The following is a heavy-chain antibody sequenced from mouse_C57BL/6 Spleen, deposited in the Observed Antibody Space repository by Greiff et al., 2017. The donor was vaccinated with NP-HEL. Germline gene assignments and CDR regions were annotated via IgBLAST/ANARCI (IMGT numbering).Heavy chain of an antibody. Sequence: QVQLQQPGAELVKPGASVKMSCKASGYTFTSYWITWVKQRPGQGLEWIGDIYPGSGSTNYNEKFKSKATLTVDTSSSTAYMQRSSLTSEDSAVYYCAKDYGGYFDVWGTGTTVTVSS. D-gene: IGHD1-1*01. CDR1: GYTFTSYW. J-gene: IGHJ1*03. CDR3: AKDYGGYFDV. V-gene: IGHV1-55*01. CDR2: IYPGSGST.